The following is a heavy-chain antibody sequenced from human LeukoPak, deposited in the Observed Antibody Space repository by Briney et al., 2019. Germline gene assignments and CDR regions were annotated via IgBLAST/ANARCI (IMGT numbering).Heavy chain of an antibody. D-gene: IGHD6-19*01. Sequence: GVLRLSCAASGFTFSSYGMHWVRQAPGKGLEWVAVIWYDGSNKYYADSVKGRFTISRDNSKNTLYLQMNSLRAEDTAVYYCAKAYHDSGCLIDYWGQGTLVTVSS. V-gene: IGHV3-33*06. CDR3: AKAYHDSGCLIDY. CDR2: IWYDGSNK. J-gene: IGHJ4*02. CDR1: GFTFSSYG.